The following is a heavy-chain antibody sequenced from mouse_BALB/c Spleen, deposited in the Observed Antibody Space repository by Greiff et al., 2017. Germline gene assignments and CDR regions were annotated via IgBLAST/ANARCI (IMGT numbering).Heavy chain of an antibody. J-gene: IGHJ1*01. CDR3: ARYHYGNYPLWYFDV. CDR1: GDSITSGY. V-gene: IGHV3-8*02. Sequence: EVMLVESGPSLVKPSQTLSLTCSVTGDSITSGYWNWIRKFPGNKLEYMGYISYSGSTYYNPSLKSRISITRDTSKNQYYLQLNSVTTEDTATYYCARYHYGNYPLWYFDVWGAGTTVTVSS. CDR2: ISYSGST. D-gene: IGHD2-1*01.